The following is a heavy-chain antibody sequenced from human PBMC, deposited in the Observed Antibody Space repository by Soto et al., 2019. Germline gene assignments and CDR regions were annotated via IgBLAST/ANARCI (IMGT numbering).Heavy chain of an antibody. J-gene: IGHJ4*02. CDR3: ARSPEATVTAFDY. D-gene: IGHD4-17*01. CDR2: IYYSGST. V-gene: IGHV4-31*03. Sequence: QVQLQESGPGLVKPSQTLSLTCTVSGGSISSGGYYWSWIRQHPGKGLEWIGYIYYSGSTYYNPALKSRVTISVDTSKNQVSLKLSSVTAADTAVYYCARSPEATVTAFDYWGQGTLVTVSS. CDR1: GGSISSGGYY.